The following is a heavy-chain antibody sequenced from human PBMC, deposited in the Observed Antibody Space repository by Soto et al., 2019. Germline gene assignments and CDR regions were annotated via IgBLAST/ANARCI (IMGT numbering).Heavy chain of an antibody. D-gene: IGHD3-16*01. Sequence: EMQLLESGGGLVQPGGSLRLSCVASGFPFSSYAMSWVRQTPGKGLEWVSGISGSGGRTYYADSVKGRFTISRDNSNNTLSLQMHILGVEDTAVYFCAKGGYYSLFDIWGQGTMGTVSA. CDR2: ISGSGGRT. CDR3: AKGGYYSLFDI. J-gene: IGHJ3*02. CDR1: GFPFSSYA. V-gene: IGHV3-23*01.